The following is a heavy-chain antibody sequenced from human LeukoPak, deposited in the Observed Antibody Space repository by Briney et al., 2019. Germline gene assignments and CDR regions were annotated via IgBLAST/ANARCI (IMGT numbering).Heavy chain of an antibody. D-gene: IGHD5-12*01. V-gene: IGHV3-64*01. CDR2: ITGDGSTP. J-gene: IGHJ5*02. Sequence: PGGSLRLSCATSGFVFSNYAMHWVRQAPGKGLEYVSAITGDGSTPYYANSVKGSFTISRDNSKNRLYLQMGSLRSEDMAVYYCARVGFSGYDSWGQGTLVTVSS. CDR3: ARVGFSGYDS. CDR1: GFVFSNYA.